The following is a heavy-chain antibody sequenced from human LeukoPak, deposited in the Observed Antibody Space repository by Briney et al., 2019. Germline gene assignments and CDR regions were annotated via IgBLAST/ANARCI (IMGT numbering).Heavy chain of an antibody. CDR1: GGTFSSYA. J-gene: IGHJ3*02. CDR2: IIPIFGTA. V-gene: IGHV1-69*13. CDR3: ARDTSGLEAFDI. D-gene: IGHD3-16*01. Sequence: SVKVSCKASGGTFSSYAISWVRQAPGQGLEWMGGIIPIFGTANYAQKFQGRVTITADESTSTAYMELSSLRSEDTAVYYCARDTSGLEAFDIWAKGQWSPSLQ.